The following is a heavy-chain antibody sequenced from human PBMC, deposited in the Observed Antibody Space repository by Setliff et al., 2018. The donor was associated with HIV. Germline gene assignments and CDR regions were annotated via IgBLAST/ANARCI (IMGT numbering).Heavy chain of an antibody. CDR1: GFTFSNAW. CDR3: TTGTRLVD. D-gene: IGHD2-21*01. CDR2: VKHKVDLEKT. Sequence: LRLSCAASGFTFSNAWMNWVRQAPGKGLEWVGRVKHKVDLEKTDYAAPVKGRFAISRDDAINTLFLEMHSLKTEDTAVYYCTTGTRLVDWGQGALVTVSS. V-gene: IGHV3-15*01. J-gene: IGHJ4*02.